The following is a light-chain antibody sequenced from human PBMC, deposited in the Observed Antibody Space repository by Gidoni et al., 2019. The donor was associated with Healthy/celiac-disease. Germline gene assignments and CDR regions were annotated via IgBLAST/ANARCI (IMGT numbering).Light chain of an antibody. V-gene: IGKV3-11*01. Sequence: EIVLTQSPATLSLSPGERATLSCRASQSVSSYLAWYQQKPGQAPRLLIYDASNGATGIPARFSGRGSGTDFTLTISSLEPEDFAVYYCQQRSNWPPLFGGGTKVEIK. CDR3: QQRSNWPPL. CDR2: DAS. J-gene: IGKJ4*01. CDR1: QSVSSY.